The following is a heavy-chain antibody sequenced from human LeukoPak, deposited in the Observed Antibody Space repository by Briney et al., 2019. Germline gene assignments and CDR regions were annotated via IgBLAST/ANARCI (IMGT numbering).Heavy chain of an antibody. J-gene: IGHJ3*02. V-gene: IGHV4-39*01. D-gene: IGHD6-6*01. Sequence: SETLSLTCTVSGASIGSSPYGTAYYWGWVRQPPGKGLEWIGSMCYGGNSYFNPSLKSRVTISVDTSKNQFSVKLNSVTAADTAVYYCASLPKYGNALKAFDIWGQGTWVAVSS. CDR2: MCYGGNS. CDR3: ASLPKYGNALKAFDI. CDR1: GASIGSSPYGTAYY.